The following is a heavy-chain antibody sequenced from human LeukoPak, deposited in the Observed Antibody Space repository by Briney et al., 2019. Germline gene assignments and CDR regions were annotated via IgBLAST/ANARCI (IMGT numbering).Heavy chain of an antibody. CDR3: AKDVAARQQSDWFDP. J-gene: IGHJ5*02. V-gene: IGHV3-23*01. D-gene: IGHD6-6*01. CDR2: IVGSGGST. CDR1: EFTFSSYA. Sequence: GGSLRLSCAASEFTFSSYAMSWVRQAPGKGLEWVSSIVGSGGSTYYADSVKGRFTISRDNSKNTLYLQMNSLRAEDTAVYYCAKDVAARQQSDWFDPWGQGTLVTVSS.